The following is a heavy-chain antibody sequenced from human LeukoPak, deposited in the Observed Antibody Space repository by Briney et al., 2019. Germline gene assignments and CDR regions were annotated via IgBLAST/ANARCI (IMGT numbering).Heavy chain of an antibody. Sequence: SETLSLTCTVSGGSISSSSYYWGWIRQPPGKGLEWIGSIYYSGSNYYNPYLKSRVTISVNTSKNQFSLKLSSVTAADTAVYYCAIHQAQYSSGWYARDDAFDIWGQGTMVTVSS. J-gene: IGHJ3*02. CDR2: IYYSGSN. V-gene: IGHV4-39*01. CDR3: AIHQAQYSSGWYARDDAFDI. D-gene: IGHD6-19*01. CDR1: GGSISSSSYY.